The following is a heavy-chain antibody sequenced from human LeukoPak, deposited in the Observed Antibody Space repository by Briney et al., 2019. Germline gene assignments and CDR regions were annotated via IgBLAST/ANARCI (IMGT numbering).Heavy chain of an antibody. J-gene: IGHJ4*02. D-gene: IGHD3-3*01. V-gene: IGHV4-30-4*01. CDR3: ARVSYYDFWSGYGD. CDR2: IYYSGST. CDR1: GGSISSGDYY. Sequence: SETLSLTCTVSGGSISSGDYYWSWLRQPPGKGLEWIGYIYYSGSTYYNPSLKSRVTISVDTSKNLFSLKLSSVTAADTAVYYCARVSYYDFWSGYGDWGQGTLVTVSS.